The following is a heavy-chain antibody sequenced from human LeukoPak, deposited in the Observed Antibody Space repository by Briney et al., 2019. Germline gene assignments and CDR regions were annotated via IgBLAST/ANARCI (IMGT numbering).Heavy chain of an antibody. D-gene: IGHD3-10*01. J-gene: IGHJ5*02. CDR2: INHSGST. CDR3: ARRMVRGVIISPNWFDP. V-gene: IGHV4-34*01. Sequence: SETLSLTCAVYGGSFSGYYWSWIRQPPGKGLEWIGEINHSGSTNYNPSLKSRVTISVDTSKNQFSLKLSSVTAADTAVYYCARRMVRGVIISPNWFDPWGQGTLVTVSS. CDR1: GGSFSGYY.